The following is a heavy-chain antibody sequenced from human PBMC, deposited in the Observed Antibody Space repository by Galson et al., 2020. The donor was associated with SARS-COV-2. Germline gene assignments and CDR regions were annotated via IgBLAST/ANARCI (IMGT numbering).Heavy chain of an antibody. CDR3: ARTYYDSLTGYYIPFDY. CDR1: GFSLSTSGMC. D-gene: IGHD3-9*01. V-gene: IGHV2-70*01. CDR2: IPWDGHK. Sequence: SGPTLQKPTQPLKLHCNFPGFSLSTSGMCVNWIHQPPEKALEWLAHIPWDGHKYYSTSLKTRLTISKDTSKNQVVLTMTNMDPVDTATYYCARTYYDSLTGYYIPFDYWGQGTLVTVSS. J-gene: IGHJ4*02.